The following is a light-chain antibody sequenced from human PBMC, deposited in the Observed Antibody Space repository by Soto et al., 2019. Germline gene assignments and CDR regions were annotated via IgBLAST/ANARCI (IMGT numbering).Light chain of an antibody. J-gene: IGLJ1*01. V-gene: IGLV2-8*01. Sequence: QSVLTQPPSASGSPGQSVAISCTGTSSDVGGYNYVSWYQQLPGKAPKLMIYAFNKRPSGVPERFSGSKSGNTASLTVSGLQAEDEAYYYVSSYAGTSTVFGTGTKVTVL. CDR1: SSDVGGYNY. CDR3: SSYAGTSTV. CDR2: AFN.